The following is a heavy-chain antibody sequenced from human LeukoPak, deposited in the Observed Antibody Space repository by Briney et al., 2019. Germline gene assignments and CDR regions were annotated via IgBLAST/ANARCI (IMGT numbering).Heavy chain of an antibody. CDR1: GFTFSSYW. CDR2: INVDGIIT. J-gene: IGHJ6*03. CDR3: AGDRWNYYFMDV. D-gene: IGHD4-23*01. Sequence: PGGSLRLSCAASGFTFSSYWMHWVRQVPGKGLVWVSRINVDGIITSYAESVKGRFTTSRDNAKNTVFLQMNSLRAEDTAVYYCAGDRWNYYFMDVWGKGTTVTVSS. V-gene: IGHV3-74*01.